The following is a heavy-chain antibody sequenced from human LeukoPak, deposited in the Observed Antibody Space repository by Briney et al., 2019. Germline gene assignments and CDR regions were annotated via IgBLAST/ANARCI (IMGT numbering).Heavy chain of an antibody. V-gene: IGHV1-24*01. J-gene: IGHJ3*02. D-gene: IGHD4-11*01. CDR3: ATGLPRPVHAFDI. Sequence: ASVKVSCKVSGYTLTELSMHGVRQAPGKGLEWMGGFDPEDGETIYAQKFQGRVTMTEDTSTDTAYMELSSLRSEDTAVYYCATGLPRPVHAFDIWGQGTMVTVSS. CDR1: GYTLTELS. CDR2: FDPEDGET.